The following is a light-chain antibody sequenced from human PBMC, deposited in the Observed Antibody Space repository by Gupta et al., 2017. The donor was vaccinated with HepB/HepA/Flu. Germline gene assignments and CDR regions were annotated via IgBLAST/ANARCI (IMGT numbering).Light chain of an antibody. V-gene: IGKV2-28*01. CDR3: RQALQTPWT. CDR2: LGS. Sequence: DIVMTQSLLSLPVTPGEPAYISCSSSPSLLHSSVYNNLDWYLQKPGHSPYLLFSLGSSRPSGDPDRFSVSVAGTYFTLKISREEADYVLVYHCRQALQTPWTFGQGTTWISN. J-gene: IGKJ1*01. CDR1: PSLLHSSVYNN.